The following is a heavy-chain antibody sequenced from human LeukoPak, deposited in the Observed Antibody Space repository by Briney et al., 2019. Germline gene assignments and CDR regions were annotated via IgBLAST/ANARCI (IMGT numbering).Heavy chain of an antibody. V-gene: IGHV4-59*12. J-gene: IGHJ3*01. D-gene: IGHD3-16*01. CDR2: IHYSGST. Sequence: SETLSLTCSVSGGSINSDYWAWIRQPPGKGLEWIGNIHYSGSTKYNPSLKSRVTISVDTSKNQFSLRVTSLTAADTAVYYCARLGALHDAFDVWGQGTLVTVSS. CDR1: GGSINSDY. CDR3: ARLGALHDAFDV.